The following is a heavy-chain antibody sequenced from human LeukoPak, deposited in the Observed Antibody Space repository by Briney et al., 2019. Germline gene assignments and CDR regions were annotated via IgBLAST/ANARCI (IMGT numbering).Heavy chain of an antibody. CDR3: AKLTGDY. Sequence: GESLRLSYAASGFTFSSYGMHWVRQARGKGLEWVAFIRYDGSNKYYADSVKGRFTISRDNSKNTLYPQMNSLRAEDTAVYYCAKLTGDYWGQGTLVTVSS. D-gene: IGHD1-14*01. V-gene: IGHV3-30*02. CDR2: IRYDGSNK. CDR1: GFTFSSYG. J-gene: IGHJ4*02.